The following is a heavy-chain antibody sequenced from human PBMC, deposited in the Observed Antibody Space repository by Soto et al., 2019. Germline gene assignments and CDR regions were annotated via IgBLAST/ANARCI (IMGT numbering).Heavy chain of an antibody. CDR2: IYYSGST. CDR1: GGSISSYY. CDR3: AGHIAAAGTPLDY. V-gene: IGHV4-59*08. Sequence: QVQLQESGPGLVKPSETLSLTCTVSGGSISSYYWSWIRQPPGKGLEWIGYIYYSGSTNYNPSLKSRVTISVDTSKNQFSLKLSSVTAADTAVYYCAGHIAAAGTPLDYWGQGTLVTVSS. D-gene: IGHD6-13*01. J-gene: IGHJ4*02.